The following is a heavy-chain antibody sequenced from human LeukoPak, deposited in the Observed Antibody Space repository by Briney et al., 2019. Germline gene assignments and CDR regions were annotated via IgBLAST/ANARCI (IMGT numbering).Heavy chain of an antibody. CDR1: GYTFTSYG. Sequence: ASVKVSCKASGYTFTSYGISWVRQAPGQGLEWMGWISAYNGNTNCAQKLQGRVTMTTDTSTSTAYMELRSLRSDDTAVYYCARGYPYGSGSYYVDYWGQGTLVTVSS. D-gene: IGHD3-10*01. V-gene: IGHV1-18*01. CDR2: ISAYNGNT. J-gene: IGHJ4*02. CDR3: ARGYPYGSGSYYVDY.